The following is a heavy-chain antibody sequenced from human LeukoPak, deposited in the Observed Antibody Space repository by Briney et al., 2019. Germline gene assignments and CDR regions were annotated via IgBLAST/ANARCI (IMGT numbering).Heavy chain of an antibody. CDR3: ASTKHQPSPKGWINLSIDPAKDQFPLKVSFWAAAGQAGYLWGRRHRNPFFFWSGSYFYF. CDR1: GGSISSYY. J-gene: IGHJ4*02. V-gene: IGHV4-59*08. Sequence: SETLSLTCTVSGGSISSYYWSWIRQPPGKGLEWIGYIYYSGSTNYNPSLKSRVTISVDTSKNQFSLKLSSVTAADTAVYYCASTKHQPSPKGWINLSIDPAKDQFPLKVSFWAAAGQAGYLWGRRHRNPFFFWSGSYFYFWGQGTLVTVSS. CDR2: IYYSGST. D-gene: IGHD3-16*01.